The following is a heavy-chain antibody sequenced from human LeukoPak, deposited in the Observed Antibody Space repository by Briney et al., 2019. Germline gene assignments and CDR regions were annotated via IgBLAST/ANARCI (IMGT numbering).Heavy chain of an antibody. CDR3: ARGANWGSPDY. CDR1: GGSISSDY. CDR2: IYYSGTI. D-gene: IGHD7-27*01. J-gene: IGHJ4*02. V-gene: IGHV4-59*01. Sequence: PSETLSLTCTVPGGSISSDYWSWILQSPGKGLEWIGYIYYSGTISYNPSLKSRVTISLDTSKNQFSLKLSSVTAADTAVYYCARGANWGSPDYWGQGTLVTVSS.